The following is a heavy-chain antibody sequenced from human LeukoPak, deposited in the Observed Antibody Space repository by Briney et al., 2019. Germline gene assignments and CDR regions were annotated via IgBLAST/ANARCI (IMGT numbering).Heavy chain of an antibody. CDR2: INWNGGST. CDR3: AKAFSSTWYWYFDL. D-gene: IGHD6-13*01. J-gene: IGHJ2*01. Sequence: GGSLRLSCAASGFTFDDYGMSWVRQAPGKGLEWVSGINWNGGSTGYADSVKGRFTISRDNAKNFLFLQMNSLRPEDTALYYCAKAFSSTWYWYFDLWGRGTLVTVSS. CDR1: GFTFDDYG. V-gene: IGHV3-20*04.